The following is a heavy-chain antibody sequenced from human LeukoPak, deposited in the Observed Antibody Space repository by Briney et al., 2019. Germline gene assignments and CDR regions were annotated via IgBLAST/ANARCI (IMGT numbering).Heavy chain of an antibody. CDR2: IYYTGST. J-gene: IGHJ5*02. Sequence: PSETLSLTCAVSGGSVSSGSYYWSWIRQPPGKGLEWVGYIYYTGSTNYNPSLKSRVTISVDTSKNQFSLKLSSVTAADTAVYYCARVRIVGATDWFDPWGQGTLVTVSS. CDR1: GGSVSSGSYY. V-gene: IGHV4-61*01. D-gene: IGHD1-26*01. CDR3: ARVRIVGATDWFDP.